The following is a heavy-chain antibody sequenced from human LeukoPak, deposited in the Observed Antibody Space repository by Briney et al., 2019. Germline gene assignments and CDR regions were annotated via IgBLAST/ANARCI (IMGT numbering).Heavy chain of an antibody. J-gene: IGHJ4*02. Sequence: ASETLSLTCTVAGGSISSYYWSWIRQPPGKGLDWIGYIYYSGSTNYNPSLKSRVTISVDTSKNQFSLKLSSVTAADTAVYYCAREGGDIAAAGTPYYFDYWGQGTLVTVSS. CDR1: GGSISSYY. CDR2: IYYSGST. CDR3: AREGGDIAAAGTPYYFDY. D-gene: IGHD6-13*01. V-gene: IGHV4-59*01.